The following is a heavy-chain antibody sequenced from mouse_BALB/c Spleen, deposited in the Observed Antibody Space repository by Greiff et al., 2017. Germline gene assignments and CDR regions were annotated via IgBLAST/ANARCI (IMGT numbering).Heavy chain of an antibody. Sequence: VHVKQSGAELVRPGALVKLSCKASGFNINDYYMHWVKQRPEQGLEWIGWIDPENGNTIYDPKFQGKASITADTSSNTAYLQLSSLTSEDTAVYYCARGNYGAWFAYWGQGTLVTVSA. J-gene: IGHJ3*01. CDR1: GFNINDYY. CDR3: ARGNYGAWFAY. CDR2: IDPENGNT. D-gene: IGHD2-1*01. V-gene: IGHV14-1*02.